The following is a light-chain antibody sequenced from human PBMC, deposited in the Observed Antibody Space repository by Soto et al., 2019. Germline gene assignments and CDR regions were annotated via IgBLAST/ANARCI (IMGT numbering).Light chain of an antibody. Sequence: DTQMTQSPSFLSASVGDRVAITCRASQGIRSYLAWYQQRPGKAPELLIYGASTLRPGGASRFSGSGSGTDFTFTISSLHPEDFATYYCQQGSSFPWTFGQGTKVDI. CDR2: GAS. CDR3: QQGSSFPWT. J-gene: IGKJ1*01. CDR1: QGIRSY. V-gene: IGKV1-9*01.